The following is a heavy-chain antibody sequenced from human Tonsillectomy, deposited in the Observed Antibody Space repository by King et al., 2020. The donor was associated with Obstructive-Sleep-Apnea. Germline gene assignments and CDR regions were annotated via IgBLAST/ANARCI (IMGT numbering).Heavy chain of an antibody. CDR1: GNTFTSYD. Sequence: QLVQSGAEVKKPGASVKVSCKASGNTFTSYDINWVRQATGQGLEWMGWMNPNSGNTGYAQKFQGRVTMTRNTSISTAYMELSSLRSEDTAVYYCARETDVVVVAATNWFDPWGQGTLVTVSS. D-gene: IGHD2-15*01. J-gene: IGHJ5*02. CDR2: MNPNSGNT. V-gene: IGHV1-8*01. CDR3: ARETDVVVVAATNWFDP.